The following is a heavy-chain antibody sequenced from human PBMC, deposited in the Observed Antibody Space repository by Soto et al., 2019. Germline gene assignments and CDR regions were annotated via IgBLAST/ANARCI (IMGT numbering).Heavy chain of an antibody. CDR1: GGSISSGDYY. CDR2: IYYSGST. V-gene: IGHV4-30-4*01. J-gene: IGHJ4*02. D-gene: IGHD2-2*01. Sequence: SETLSLTCTVSGGSISSGDYYWSWNRQPPGKGLEWIGYIYYSGSTYYNPSLKSRVTISVDTSKNQFSLKLSSVTAADTAVYYCARESCSSTSCYEVHFDYWGQGTLVTVSS. CDR3: ARESCSSTSCYEVHFDY.